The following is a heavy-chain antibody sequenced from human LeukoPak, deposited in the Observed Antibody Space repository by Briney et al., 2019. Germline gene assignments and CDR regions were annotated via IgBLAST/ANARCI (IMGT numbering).Heavy chain of an antibody. CDR3: ASFGYGDYRYYFDY. J-gene: IGHJ4*01. D-gene: IGHD4-17*01. V-gene: IGHV1-8*01. CDR1: GYTFTSYD. Sequence: ASVKVSXKASGYTFTSYDINWVRQATGQGLERMGWMNPNSGNTGYAQKFQGRVTMTRNTSISTAYMELSSLRSEDTAVYYCASFGYGDYRYYFDYWGQGTLVTVSS. CDR2: MNPNSGNT.